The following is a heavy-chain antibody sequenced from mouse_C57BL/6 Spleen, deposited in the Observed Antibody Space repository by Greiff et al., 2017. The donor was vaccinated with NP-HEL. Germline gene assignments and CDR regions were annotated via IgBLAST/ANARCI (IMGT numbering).Heavy chain of an antibody. Sequence: QVQLQQPGAELVKPGASVKLSCKASGYTFTSYWMHWVKQRPGQGLEWIGMIHPNSGSTNYNEKFKSKATLTVDKSSSTAYMQLSSLTSEDSAVYYCAREAGGWYFDVWGKGTTVTVSS. J-gene: IGHJ1*03. D-gene: IGHD3-2*02. V-gene: IGHV1-64*01. CDR1: GYTFTSYW. CDR2: IHPNSGST. CDR3: AREAGGWYFDV.